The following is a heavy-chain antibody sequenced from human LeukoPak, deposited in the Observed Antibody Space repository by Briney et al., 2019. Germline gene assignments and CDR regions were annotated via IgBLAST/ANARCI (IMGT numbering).Heavy chain of an antibody. CDR2: IYHSGNT. CDR3: TTLYYYDTTGYYWRGFDY. J-gene: IGHJ4*02. D-gene: IGHD3-22*01. Sequence: SGTLSLTCAVSGGSISNSNWWSWVRQPPGKGLEWIGEIYHSGNTNYNPSLKSRVTITVDTSKDQFSLELNSMTAADTALYFCTTLYYYDTTGYYWRGFDYWGQGALVTVSS. CDR1: GGSISNSNW. V-gene: IGHV4-4*02.